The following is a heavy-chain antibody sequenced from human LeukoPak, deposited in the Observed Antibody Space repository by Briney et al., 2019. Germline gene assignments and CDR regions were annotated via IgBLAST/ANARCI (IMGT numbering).Heavy chain of an antibody. D-gene: IGHD4-23*01. CDR2: IIPIFGTA. J-gene: IGHJ4*02. V-gene: IGHV1-69*06. Sequence: ASVKVSCKASGGTFSSYAISWVRQAPGQGLEWMGGIIPIFGTANYAQKFQGRVTITADKSTSTAYMELSSLRSEDTAVYYCARDSNYGGNSPPDYWGQGTLVTVSS. CDR1: GGTFSSYA. CDR3: ARDSNYGGNSPPDY.